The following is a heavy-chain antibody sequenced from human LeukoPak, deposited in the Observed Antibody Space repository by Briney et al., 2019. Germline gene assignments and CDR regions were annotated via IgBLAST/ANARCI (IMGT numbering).Heavy chain of an antibody. J-gene: IGHJ4*02. CDR3: AARPVADNPAPFDY. V-gene: IGHV3-23*01. CDR1: GFTFSNYA. CDR2: ITGSGSRT. D-gene: IGHD6-19*01. Sequence: PGGSLRLSCAASGFTFSNYAMTWVRQPPGKGLECLSSITGSGSRTYYADSVKGRFTISRDSSKNTLFLQMNSLKADDTAVYYCAARPVADNPAPFDYWGQGTLVTVSS.